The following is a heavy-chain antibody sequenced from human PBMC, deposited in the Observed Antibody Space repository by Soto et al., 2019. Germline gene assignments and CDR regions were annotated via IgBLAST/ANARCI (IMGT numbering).Heavy chain of an antibody. Sequence: PXETLCLTCAVYGGFFSGYYWSWIRQPPGKGLEWIGEINHSGSTNYNPSLKSRVTISVDTSKNQFSLKMSSVTAADTAVYYCARGLRAYSNSSPLVYWGQGTLVTV. CDR3: ARGLRAYSNSSPLVY. J-gene: IGHJ4*02. V-gene: IGHV4-34*01. D-gene: IGHD6-6*01. CDR1: GGFFSGYY. CDR2: INHSGST.